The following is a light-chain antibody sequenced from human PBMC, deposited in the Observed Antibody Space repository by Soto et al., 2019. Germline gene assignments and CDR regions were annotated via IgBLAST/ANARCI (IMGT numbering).Light chain of an antibody. CDR3: QQRYNWRT. V-gene: IGKV3-11*01. CDR2: DTS. J-gene: IGKJ4*01. CDR1: QSVTKY. Sequence: EIVLTQSPATLSLSPGQRATLSCRASQSVTKYLAWYQQKPGQAPRLLIYDTSNRATGIPARFSGSGSGTDFTLTITSLGSEDSGIYYCQQRYNWRTFGGGTKVDIK.